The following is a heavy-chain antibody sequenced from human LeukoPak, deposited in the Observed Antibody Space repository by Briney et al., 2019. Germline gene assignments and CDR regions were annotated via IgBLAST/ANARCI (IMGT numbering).Heavy chain of an antibody. V-gene: IGHV1-18*01. J-gene: IGHJ5*02. Sequence: ASVKVSCKASGYTFTSYGISWVRQAPGQGLEWMGWISAYNGNTNYAQKLQGRVTMTTDTSTSTAYMELRSLRSDDTAVYYCARDLRTLDGDYWFDPWGQGTLVTVSS. D-gene: IGHD4-17*01. CDR3: ARDLRTLDGDYWFDP. CDR1: GYTFTSYG. CDR2: ISAYNGNT.